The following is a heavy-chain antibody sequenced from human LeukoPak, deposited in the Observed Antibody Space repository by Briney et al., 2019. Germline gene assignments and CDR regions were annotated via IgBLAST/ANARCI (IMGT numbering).Heavy chain of an antibody. CDR3: AGGAGFLIDY. CDR2: ISSSSITI. J-gene: IGHJ4*02. Sequence: PGGSQRLSCAVSGFPLSSYSINWVRQAPGKGLEWVSYISSSSITIYYADSVKGRFTISRDNAKNSLYLQMNSLRADDTAVYFCAGGAGFLIDYWGQGALVTVSS. CDR1: GFPLSSYS. D-gene: IGHD2/OR15-2a*01. V-gene: IGHV3-48*04.